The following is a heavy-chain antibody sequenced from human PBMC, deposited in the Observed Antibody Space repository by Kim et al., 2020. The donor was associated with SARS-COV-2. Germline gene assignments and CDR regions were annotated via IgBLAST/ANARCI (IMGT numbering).Heavy chain of an antibody. V-gene: IGHV3-15*01. CDR3: TTAWIQLWPKLDY. D-gene: IGHD5-18*01. CDR1: GFTFSNAW. J-gene: IGHJ4*02. Sequence: GGSLRLSCAASGFTFSNAWMSWVRQAPGKGLEWVGRIKSKTDGGTTDYAAPVKGRFTISRDDSKNTLYLQMNSLKTEDTAVYYCTTAWIQLWPKLDYWGQGTLVTVSS. CDR2: IKSKTDGGTT.